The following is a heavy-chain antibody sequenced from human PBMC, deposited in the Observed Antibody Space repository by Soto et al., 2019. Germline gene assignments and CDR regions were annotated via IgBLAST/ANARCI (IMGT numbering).Heavy chain of an antibody. CDR3: ARDSGGSYFDY. D-gene: IGHD1-26*01. Sequence: GGSLRLSCAASGFTFSSYAMHWVRQAPGKGLEWVAVISYDGSNKYYADSVKGRFTISRDNSKNTLYLQMNSLRAEDTAVYYCARDSGGSYFDYWGQGTLVTVSS. V-gene: IGHV3-30-3*01. J-gene: IGHJ4*02. CDR2: ISYDGSNK. CDR1: GFTFSSYA.